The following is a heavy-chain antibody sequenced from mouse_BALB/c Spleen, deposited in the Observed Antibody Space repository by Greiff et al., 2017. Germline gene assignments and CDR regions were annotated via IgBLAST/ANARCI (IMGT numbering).Heavy chain of an antibody. CDR1: GYSITSGYY. D-gene: IGHD2-13*01. CDR2: ISYDGSN. Sequence: EVQLQESGPGLVKPSQSLSLTCSVTGYSITSGYYWNWIRQFPGNKLEWMGYISYDGSNNYNPSLKNRISITRDTSKNQFFLKLNSVTTEDTATYYCAREVTMPFDYWGQGTTLTVSS. J-gene: IGHJ2*01. CDR3: AREVTMPFDY. V-gene: IGHV3-6*02.